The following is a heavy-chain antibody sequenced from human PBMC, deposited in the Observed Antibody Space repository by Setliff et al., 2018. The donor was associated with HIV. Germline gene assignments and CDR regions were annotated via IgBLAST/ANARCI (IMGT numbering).Heavy chain of an antibody. J-gene: IGHJ6*03. CDR2: IYDSGNT. CDR1: GGSITSSDYS. V-gene: IGHV4-39*07. Sequence: PSETLSLTCAVSGGSITSSDYSWGWIRQPPGMGLDWIGTIYDSGNTYYNPSLKSRVTISVDTSKNQFSLKLSSVTAADTAVYYCARNDPGAAKLSYYMDVWGKGTTVTVSS. CDR3: ARNDPGAAKLSYYMDV. D-gene: IGHD6-13*01.